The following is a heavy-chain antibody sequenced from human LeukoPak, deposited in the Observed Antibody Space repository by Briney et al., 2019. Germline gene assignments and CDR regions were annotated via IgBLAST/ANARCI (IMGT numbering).Heavy chain of an antibody. CDR1: GYTFTSYY. CDR2: INPSGGST. J-gene: IGHJ3*02. Sequence: ASVKVCCKASGYTFTSYYMHWVRQAPGQGLEWMGIINPSGGSTSYAQKFQGRVTMTRDTSTSTVYMELSSLRSEDTAVYYCARDYYDDAFDIWGQGTMVTVSS. D-gene: IGHD3-22*01. CDR3: ARDYYDDAFDI. V-gene: IGHV1-46*01.